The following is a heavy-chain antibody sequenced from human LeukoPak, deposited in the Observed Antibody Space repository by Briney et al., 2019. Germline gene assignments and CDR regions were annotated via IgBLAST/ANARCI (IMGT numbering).Heavy chain of an antibody. CDR2: IYTSGST. V-gene: IGHV4-4*07. CDR1: GGSISSYY. D-gene: IGHD3-22*01. CDR3: GRDGYHDSSGYYFWLDY. Sequence: NPSETLSLTCTVSGGSISSYYWSWLRQPDGKGLEWIGRIYTSGSTNYHPSLKSRVTMSVDTSKNQFTLKLSSVTAADTAVYYCGRDGYHDSSGYYFWLDYWGQGTLVTVSS. J-gene: IGHJ4*02.